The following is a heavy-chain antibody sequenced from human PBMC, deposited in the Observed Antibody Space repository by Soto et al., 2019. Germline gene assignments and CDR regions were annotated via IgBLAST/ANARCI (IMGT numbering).Heavy chain of an antibody. CDR2: ISYDGSNK. D-gene: IGHD3-3*02. J-gene: IGHJ6*02. Sequence: GGSLRLSCAASGFTFSSYAMHWVRQAPGKGLEWVAVISYDGSNKYYADSVKGRFTISRDNSKNTLSLQMSSLRADDTAVYYCAKWPVSFLDYYYGMDVWGQGTTVTVSS. V-gene: IGHV3-30-3*02. CDR1: GFTFSSYA. CDR3: AKWPVSFLDYYYGMDV.